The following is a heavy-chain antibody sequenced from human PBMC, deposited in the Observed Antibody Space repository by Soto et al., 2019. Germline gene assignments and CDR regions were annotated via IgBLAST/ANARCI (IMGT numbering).Heavy chain of an antibody. CDR2: ISSSSSYI. CDR3: ARDRRDGYNFDY. D-gene: IGHD5-12*01. Sequence: EVQLVESGGGQVKPGGSLRLSCAASGSTFSSYSMNWVRQAPGKGLEWVSSISSSSSYIYYADSVKGRFTISRDNAKNSPYLQMNSLRAEDTAVYYCARDRRDGYNFDYWGQGTLVTVSS. J-gene: IGHJ4*02. V-gene: IGHV3-21*01. CDR1: GSTFSSYS.